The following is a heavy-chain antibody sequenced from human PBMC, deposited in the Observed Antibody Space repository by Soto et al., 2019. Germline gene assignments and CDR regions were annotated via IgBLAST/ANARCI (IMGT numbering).Heavy chain of an antibody. CDR2: MYHTGTT. D-gene: IGHD3-22*01. J-gene: IGHJ5*02. V-gene: IGHV4-30-2*01. CDR3: AKGINYYDSSGDSWLDP. CDR1: GGSISSGRYS. Sequence: QMQLQESGSGLVKPSQTLSLTCTVSGGSISSGRYSWTWIRQPPGAGLEWIGHMYHTGTTYYNPSLKSRITMSVDTSKNQFSLRLSSVIAADTAIYYCAKGINYYDSSGDSWLDPWGQGTLVTVSS.